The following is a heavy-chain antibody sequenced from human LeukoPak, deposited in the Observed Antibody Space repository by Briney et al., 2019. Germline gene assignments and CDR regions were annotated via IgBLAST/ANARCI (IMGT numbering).Heavy chain of an antibody. CDR3: ARRVGGTPDY. V-gene: IGHV3-23*01. Sequence: PGGSLRLSCAASGFTFSPYAMTWIRQAPGKGLECVSGIGGDGDSTDYADSVKGRFTISRDNSKNTLFLQMNSLRVEDTALYYCARRVGGTPDYWGLGTLVTVSS. CDR2: IGGDGDST. J-gene: IGHJ4*02. D-gene: IGHD1-26*01. CDR1: GFTFSPYA.